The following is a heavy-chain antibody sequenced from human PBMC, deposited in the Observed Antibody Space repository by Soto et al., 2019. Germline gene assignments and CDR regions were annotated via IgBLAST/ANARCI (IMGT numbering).Heavy chain of an antibody. V-gene: IGHV4-4*02. CDR3: ARRTLRFLEWTHGTFDS. D-gene: IGHD3-3*01. CDR2: IYETGRT. Sequence: QVQLRETGPGLVKPSGTLSLVCSVSGGSLGTSNWWSWVRQSPGKGLQWIGDIYETGRTKYNPSLQSRLTIAVDESKTQFSLKLASVTAADTAVYYCARRTLRFLEWTHGTFDSWGQGNLFIVSS. CDR1: GGSLGTSNW. J-gene: IGHJ4*02.